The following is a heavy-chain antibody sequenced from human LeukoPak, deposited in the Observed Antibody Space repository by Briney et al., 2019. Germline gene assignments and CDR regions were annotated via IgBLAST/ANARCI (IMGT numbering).Heavy chain of an antibody. D-gene: IGHD3-9*01. V-gene: IGHV4-59*01. CDR1: GGSISSYY. J-gene: IGHJ1*01. Sequence: PSETLSLTGTVSGGSISSYYWSWIRQPPGKGLEWIGYIYYSGSTNYNPSLKSRVTMSIGTSKNQLPLKLSSVTTADTAIYYCARGSTWYEIYFQYWGQGTLVTVSS. CDR2: IYYSGST. CDR3: ARGSTWYEIYFQY.